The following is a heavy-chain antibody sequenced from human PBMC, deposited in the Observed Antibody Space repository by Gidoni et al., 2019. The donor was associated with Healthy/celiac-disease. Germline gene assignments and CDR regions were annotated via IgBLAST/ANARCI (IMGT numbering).Heavy chain of an antibody. Sequence: QVQLQESGPGLVKPSETLSLTCTVSGGSISSYYWSWIRQPPGKGLEWIGYIYYSGSTNYNPSLKSRVTISVDTSKNQFSLKLSSVTAADTAVYYCARDLRVKQKGMDVWGQGTTVTVSS. D-gene: IGHD3-3*01. CDR2: IYYSGST. J-gene: IGHJ6*02. CDR1: GGSISSYY. V-gene: IGHV4-59*01. CDR3: ARDLRVKQKGMDV.